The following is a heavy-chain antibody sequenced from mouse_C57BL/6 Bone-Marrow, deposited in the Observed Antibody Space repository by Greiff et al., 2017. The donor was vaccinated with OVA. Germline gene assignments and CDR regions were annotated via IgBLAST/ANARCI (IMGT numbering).Heavy chain of an antibody. Sequence: VQLKESGPELVKPGASVKISCKASGYSFTDYNMNWVKQSNGKSLEWIGVINPNYGTTSYNQKFKGKATLTVDQSSSTAYMQLNSLTSEDSAVYYYAGKLITAVDAMDYWGQGTSVTVSS. V-gene: IGHV1-39*01. CDR3: AGKLITAVDAMDY. D-gene: IGHD1-1*01. CDR2: INPNYGTT. J-gene: IGHJ4*01. CDR1: GYSFTDYN.